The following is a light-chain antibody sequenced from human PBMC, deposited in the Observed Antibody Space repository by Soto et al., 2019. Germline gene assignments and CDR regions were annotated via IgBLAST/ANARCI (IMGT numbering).Light chain of an antibody. CDR2: AAS. CDR1: QGFSNY. V-gene: IGKV1-27*01. J-gene: IGKJ1*01. Sequence: DIPMTQSPSSLSASVGDRVTITCRASQGFSNYLAWYQQKPGKVPKLLIYAASSLQSGVPSRFSGSGSGTDFTLTITSLQPEDVATYYSQKYNGARWTFGQGTKVEIK. CDR3: QKYNGARWT.